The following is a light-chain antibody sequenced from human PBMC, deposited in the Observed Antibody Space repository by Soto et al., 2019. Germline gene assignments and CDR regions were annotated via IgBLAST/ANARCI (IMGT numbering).Light chain of an antibody. V-gene: IGKV1-12*01. CDR1: RDISNS. J-gene: IGKJ1*01. Sequence: DIQMTQSPSSVSASVGDRLTITCRASRDISNSLAWYQQTPGKAPKLLLRGASSLHRGVPSRFSGGVAGTEFTLTISSLQPEDFATYYSQETSAFPRTFGQPTKVDIK. CDR2: GAS. CDR3: QETSAFPRT.